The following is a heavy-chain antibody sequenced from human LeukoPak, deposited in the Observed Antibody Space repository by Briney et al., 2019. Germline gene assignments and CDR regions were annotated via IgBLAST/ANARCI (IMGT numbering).Heavy chain of an antibody. J-gene: IGHJ4*02. CDR2: FSHDGSST. V-gene: IGHV3-30-3*01. Sequence: GGSLRLSCAASGFTVSNSGIHWVRQAPGKGLEWVAVFSHDGSSTYYADSVKGRFTISRDNSKNTLHLQMNSLRADDTAVYYCVRAGGSSWSDYWGQGTLVTVSS. D-gene: IGHD6-13*01. CDR1: GFTVSNSG. CDR3: VRAGGSSWSDY.